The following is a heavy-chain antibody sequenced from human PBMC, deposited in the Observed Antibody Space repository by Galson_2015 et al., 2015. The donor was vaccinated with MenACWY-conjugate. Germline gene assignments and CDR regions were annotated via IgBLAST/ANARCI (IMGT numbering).Heavy chain of an antibody. D-gene: IGHD2-15*01. CDR1: GFTFSSYA. Sequence: SLRLSCAASGFTFSSYAMSWVRQAPRKGLEWVSGLSGSSGSTNYADSVKGRFTISRGNGKNSLYLQTNSLRAEDTAVYYCARRVAAHGLDVWGQGTMVTVSS. CDR3: ARRVAAHGLDV. J-gene: IGHJ6*02. V-gene: IGHV3-23*01. CDR2: LSGSSGST.